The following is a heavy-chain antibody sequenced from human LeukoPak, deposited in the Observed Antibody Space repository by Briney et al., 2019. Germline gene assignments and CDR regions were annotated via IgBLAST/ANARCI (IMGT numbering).Heavy chain of an antibody. CDR2: ISYDGSII. CDR1: VFAFSSYA. CDR3: ARIPQGYKGYFDY. Sequence: GGSLRLSCVASVFAFSSYAMHWVRQSPGKGLEWVAVISYDGSIIYYGDSVEGRFTISRDNSENTLYLQMDSLRPEDMALYYCARIPQGYKGYFDYWGQGTLVTVSS. V-gene: IGHV3-30*03. D-gene: IGHD2-15*01. J-gene: IGHJ4*02.